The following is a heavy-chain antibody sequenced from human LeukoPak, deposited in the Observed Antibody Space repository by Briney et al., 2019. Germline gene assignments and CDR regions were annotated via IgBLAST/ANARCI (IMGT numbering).Heavy chain of an antibody. V-gene: IGHV4-4*07. CDR1: GTSVSSYS. Sequence: NPSETLSLTCTVSGTSVSSYSWGWIRQSPGKGLEWIGRINNSGSTSYNPSLKSRVTMSVDTSKNQFSLKLSSVTAADTAVYYCARDGFGELIRNRFDPWGQGTLVTVSS. J-gene: IGHJ5*02. D-gene: IGHD3-10*01. CDR2: INNSGST. CDR3: ARDGFGELIRNRFDP.